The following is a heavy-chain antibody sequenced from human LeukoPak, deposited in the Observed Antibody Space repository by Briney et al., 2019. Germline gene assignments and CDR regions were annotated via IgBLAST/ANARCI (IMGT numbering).Heavy chain of an antibody. D-gene: IGHD3-9*01. J-gene: IGHJ4*02. CDR3: AKESGYFDWLSFDY. CDR2: ISYDGSNK. V-gene: IGHV3-30*18. Sequence: PGGSLTLSCAASGFTFSSYGMHWVRQAPGKGLEWVAVISYDGSNKYYADSVKGRFTISRDNSKNTLYLQMNSLRAEDTAVYYCAKESGYFDWLSFDYWGQGTLVTVSS. CDR1: GFTFSSYG.